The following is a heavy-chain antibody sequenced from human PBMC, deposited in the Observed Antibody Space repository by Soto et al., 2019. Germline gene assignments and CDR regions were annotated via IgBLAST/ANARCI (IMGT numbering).Heavy chain of an antibody. V-gene: IGHV4-59*01. CDR1: GGSISGYY. Sequence: QVQLQESGPGLVKPSETLSLTCTVSGGSISGYYWSWIRQPPGKGLEWIGYIYYSGSTNYNPSLKSRTPQSVATSKNQFPLKINSVPAADTAVYHCAKGGGSGSRVFNSWGQGTLVTVSS. CDR3: AKGGGSGSRVFNS. J-gene: IGHJ4*02. D-gene: IGHD3-10*01. CDR2: IYYSGST.